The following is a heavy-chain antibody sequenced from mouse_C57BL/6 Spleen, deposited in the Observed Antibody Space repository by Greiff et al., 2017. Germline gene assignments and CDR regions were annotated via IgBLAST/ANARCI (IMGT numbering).Heavy chain of an antibody. CDR3: ARHVPFYAMDY. J-gene: IGHJ4*01. CDR1: GFTFSSYT. CDR2: ISGGGGNT. V-gene: IGHV5-9*01. D-gene: IGHD5-1*01. Sequence: EVLLVESGGGLVKPGASLKLSCAASGFTFSSYTMSWVRQTPGEGLEWVATISGGGGNTNYPDRVKGRCTITRDNTKNTLYLQMSSLRSEDSAFDYCARHVPFYAMDYWGQGTSVTVSS.